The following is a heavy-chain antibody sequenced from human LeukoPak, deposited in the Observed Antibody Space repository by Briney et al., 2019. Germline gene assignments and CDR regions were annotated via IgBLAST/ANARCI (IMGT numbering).Heavy chain of an antibody. D-gene: IGHD5-18*01. Sequence: SVKVSCKASGGTFSSYAISWVRQAPGQGLEWMGGIIPIFGTANYAQKFQGRVTITADESTSTAYMELSSLRSEDTAVYYCASTATSYYYYGMDVWGQGTTVTVSS. V-gene: IGHV1-69*13. CDR2: IIPIFGTA. CDR1: GGTFSSYA. CDR3: ASTATSYYYYGMDV. J-gene: IGHJ6*02.